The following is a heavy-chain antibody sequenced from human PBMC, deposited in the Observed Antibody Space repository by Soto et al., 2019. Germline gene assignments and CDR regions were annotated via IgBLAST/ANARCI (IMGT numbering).Heavy chain of an antibody. CDR1: GGSLRGATFS. D-gene: IGHD1-26*01. CDR3: ARHDETSGRLQDYYYSCLDV. Sequence: PSDIRPLTCGVSGGSLRGATFSCKWIRQQPGKGLEWIATFYYQGSTYYNPSLKSRRTTSVDTSKNQFSLKLSSVTAAHTAVYYCARHDETSGRLQDYYYSCLDVWGQGTTVS. J-gene: IGHJ6*02. CDR2: FYYQGST. V-gene: IGHV4-30-2*03.